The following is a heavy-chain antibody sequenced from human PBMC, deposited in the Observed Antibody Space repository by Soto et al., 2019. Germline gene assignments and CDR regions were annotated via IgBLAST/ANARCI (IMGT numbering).Heavy chain of an antibody. Sequence: QVQLVQCGAEVKKPGSSVKVSCKASGGTLSSYTISWVRQAPGQGLEWMGRIFPISDIANYAQKFQGRVTITADKSTSTAYMDLSSLRSEDTAVYYCASRFYYGMDVWGQGTTVTVSS. J-gene: IGHJ6*02. V-gene: IGHV1-69*02. CDR3: ASRFYYGMDV. CDR1: GGTLSSYT. CDR2: IFPISDIA.